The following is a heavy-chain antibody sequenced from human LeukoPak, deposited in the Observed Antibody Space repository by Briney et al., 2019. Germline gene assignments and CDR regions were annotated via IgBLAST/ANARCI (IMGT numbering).Heavy chain of an antibody. CDR2: ISGSGGST. D-gene: IGHD6-19*01. CDR3: AKDLGPRGWSKYFDY. V-gene: IGHV3-23*01. Sequence: GGSLRLSCAASGFTFSSYAMSWVRQAPGKGLEWVSAISGSGGSTYYADSVKGRFTISRGNSKNTLYLQMNSLRAEDTAVYYCAKDLGPRGWSKYFDYWGQGTLVTVSS. J-gene: IGHJ4*02. CDR1: GFTFSSYA.